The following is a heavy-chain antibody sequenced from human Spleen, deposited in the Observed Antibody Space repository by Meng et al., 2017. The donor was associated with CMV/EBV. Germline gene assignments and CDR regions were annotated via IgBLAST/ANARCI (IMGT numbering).Heavy chain of an antibody. Sequence: NASGYTFTSSDINWVRQATGQGLEWMGWMNSKSGNTGYAQKFQGRVTITRNTSISTAYMELSSLRSEDTAVYYCARGPVVVGGWFDPWGQGTLVTVSS. D-gene: IGHD2-15*01. J-gene: IGHJ5*02. CDR1: GYTFTSSD. CDR3: ARGPVVVGGWFDP. CDR2: MNSKSGNT. V-gene: IGHV1-8*03.